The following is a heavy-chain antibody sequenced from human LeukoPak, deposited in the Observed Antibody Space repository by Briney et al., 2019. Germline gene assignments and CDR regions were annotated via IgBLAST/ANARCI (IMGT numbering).Heavy chain of an antibody. V-gene: IGHV4-39*07. CDR2: IYYSGST. J-gene: IGHJ6*03. CDR3: ARATYYDSSGYYYEYYYYYYYMDV. Sequence: SETLSLTCTVSGGSISTSTHCWGWIRQPPGKGLEWIGPIYYSGSTNYNPSLKSRVTISVDTSKNQFSLKLSSVTAADTAVYYCARATYYDSSGYYYEYYYYYYYMDVWGKGTTVTVSS. D-gene: IGHD3-22*01. CDR1: GGSISTSTHC.